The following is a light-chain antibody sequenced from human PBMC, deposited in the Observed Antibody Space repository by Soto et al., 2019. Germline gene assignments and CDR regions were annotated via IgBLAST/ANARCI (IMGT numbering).Light chain of an antibody. V-gene: IGKV3-20*01. J-gene: IGKJ1*01. CDR1: QSVDDNF. CDR2: SAS. Sequence: IVWGHSHDTLALSPGEKATLSCMARQSVDDNFLAWYQQKPGQAPRLLIYSASIRATGIPDRFSGSGSGTDFTLTISKLEAEDFAVYYCQQYARSPETFGQGTKVDIK. CDR3: QQYARSPET.